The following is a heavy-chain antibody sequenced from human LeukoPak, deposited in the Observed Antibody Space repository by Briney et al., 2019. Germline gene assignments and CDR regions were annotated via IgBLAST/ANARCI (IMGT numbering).Heavy chain of an antibody. V-gene: IGHV4-4*07. CDR1: GGSISSYY. Sequence: PSETLSLTCTVSGGSISSYYWSWIRQPAGKGLEWIGRIYTSGSTNYNPSLKSRVTMSVDTSKNQFSLKLSSVTAADTAVYYCARGWVTLTGVSWFDPWGQGTLVTVSS. D-gene: IGHD4-17*01. CDR3: ARGWVTLTGVSWFDP. J-gene: IGHJ5*02. CDR2: IYTSGST.